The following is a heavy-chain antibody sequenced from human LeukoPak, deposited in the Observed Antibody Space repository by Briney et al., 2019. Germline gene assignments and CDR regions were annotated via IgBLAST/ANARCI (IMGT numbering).Heavy chain of an antibody. V-gene: IGHV3-66*01. CDR2: IYSGGST. J-gene: IGHJ4*02. Sequence: RAGGSLRLSYAASRFTVSSNYMTWVRQAAGKGLEWVSVIYSGGSTYYADSVKGRFTISRDNSKNTLYLQMNSLRAEDTAVYYCAKDGAAAPGDYWGQGTLVTVSS. D-gene: IGHD6-13*01. CDR3: AKDGAAAPGDY. CDR1: RFTVSSNY.